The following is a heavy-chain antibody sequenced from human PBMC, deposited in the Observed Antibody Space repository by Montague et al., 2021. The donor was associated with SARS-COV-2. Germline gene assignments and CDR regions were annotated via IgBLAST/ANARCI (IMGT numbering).Heavy chain of an antibody. Sequence: CAISGDSVSSNSAAWNWIRQSPSRGLEWLGRTYCRSRWFNDYAVSIRSRITINPDTSKNQFSLQLNSVTPEDTAVYYCARATEWRGYYYYYYMDVWGKGTTVTVSS. CDR2: TYCRSRWFN. V-gene: IGHV6-1*01. CDR1: GDSVSSNSAA. D-gene: IGHD1-14*01. CDR3: ARATEWRGYYYYYYMDV. J-gene: IGHJ6*03.